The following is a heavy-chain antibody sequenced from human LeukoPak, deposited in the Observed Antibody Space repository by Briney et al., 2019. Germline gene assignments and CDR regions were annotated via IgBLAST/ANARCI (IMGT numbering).Heavy chain of an antibody. V-gene: IGHV3-30-3*01. CDR3: ARAPNLYSSSDY. D-gene: IGHD6-6*01. J-gene: IGHJ4*02. CDR2: ISYDASNK. Sequence: GGSLRLSCAASGFTFSSYAMHWVRQAPGNGLQWVAVISYDASNKYYAVSVKGRFTISRDNSKYTLYLQMNSLSAEDTAVYYCARAPNLYSSSDYWGQGTLVTVSS. CDR1: GFTFSSYA.